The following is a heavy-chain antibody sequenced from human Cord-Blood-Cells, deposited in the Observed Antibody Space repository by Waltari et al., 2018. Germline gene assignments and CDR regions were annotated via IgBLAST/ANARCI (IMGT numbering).Heavy chain of an antibody. CDR3: ARDGGNSDY. D-gene: IGHD2-21*02. CDR2: ISSSSSYI. J-gene: IGHJ4*02. V-gene: IGHV3-21*01. Sequence: EVQLVESGGGLVKPGGSLRLSCAASGFTFSSYSMNWVRQAPGKGLGWVSSISSSSSYIYYADSVKGRFTIARDNAKNSLYLQMNSLRAEDTAVYYCARDGGNSDYWGQGTLVTVSS. CDR1: GFTFSSYS.